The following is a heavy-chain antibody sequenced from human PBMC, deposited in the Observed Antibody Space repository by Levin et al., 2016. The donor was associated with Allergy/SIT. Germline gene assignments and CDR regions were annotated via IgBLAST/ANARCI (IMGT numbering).Heavy chain of an antibody. CDR3: ARAGVGVVIKEYYYYYYGMDV. CDR1: GGSFSGYY. V-gene: IGHV4-34*01. CDR2: INHSGST. Sequence: SETLSLTCAVYGGSFSGYYWSWIRQPPGKGLEWIGEINHSGSTNYNPSLKSRVTISVDKSKNQFSLKLSSVTAADTAVYYCARAGVGVVIKEYYYYYYGMDVWGQGTTVTVSS. J-gene: IGHJ6*02. D-gene: IGHD3-3*01.